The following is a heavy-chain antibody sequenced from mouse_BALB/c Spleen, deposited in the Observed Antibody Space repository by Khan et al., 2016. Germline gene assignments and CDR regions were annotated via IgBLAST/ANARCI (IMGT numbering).Heavy chain of an antibody. CDR2: ISDGGSYT. CDR3: AREGLLRGFAY. V-gene: IGHV5-4*02. CDR1: GFTFSDYY. Sequence: EVELVESGGGLVKPGGSLKLSCAASGFTFSDYYMYWVRQTPEKRLEWVATISDGGSYTYYPDLVKGLFTISRDNAKNNLYLQMSTLKSEDTAMYYCAREGLLRGFAYWGQGTLVTVSA. J-gene: IGHJ3*01. D-gene: IGHD1-1*01.